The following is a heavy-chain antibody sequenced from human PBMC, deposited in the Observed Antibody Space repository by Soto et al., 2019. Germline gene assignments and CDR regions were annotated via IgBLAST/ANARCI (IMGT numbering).Heavy chain of an antibody. J-gene: IGHJ4*02. CDR2: IYYSGST. CDR3: ARHYYGSGSTYFDY. V-gene: IGHV4-59*08. D-gene: IGHD3-10*01. Sequence: SETLSLTCTVSGGSISSYYWSWIRQPPGKGLEWIGYIYYSGSTNYNPSLKSRVTISVDTSKNQFSLKLNSMTAADTAVYYCARHYYGSGSTYFDYWGQGTLVTVSS. CDR1: GGSISSYY.